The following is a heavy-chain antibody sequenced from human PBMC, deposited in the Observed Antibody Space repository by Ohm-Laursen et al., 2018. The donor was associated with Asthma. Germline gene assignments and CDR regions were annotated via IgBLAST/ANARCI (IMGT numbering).Heavy chain of an antibody. CDR3: TKDRYCTSSRCPTDY. J-gene: IGHJ4*02. V-gene: IGHV3-30*18. CDR1: GFTFSSYA. Sequence: SLRLSCSASGFTFSSYAMSWVRQAPGKGLEWVAVISYDGTSTYYADSVKGRFTISRDDSKNTLFLQMNSLRIEDTAVYYCTKDRYCTSSRCPTDYWGQGTLVTVSS. CDR2: ISYDGTST. D-gene: IGHD2-2*01.